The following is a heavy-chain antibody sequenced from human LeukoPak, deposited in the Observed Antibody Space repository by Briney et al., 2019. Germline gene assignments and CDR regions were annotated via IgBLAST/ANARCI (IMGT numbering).Heavy chain of an antibody. V-gene: IGHV1-2*02. CDR1: GYTFTGYY. Sequence: ASVKVSCKASGYTFTGYYMHWVRQAPGQGLEWMGWINPNSGGTNYAQQLQGRLTMTRDTSISTAYMELSRLRSDDTAVYYCARVKTMIIVVSLFDYWGQGTLVTVSS. CDR3: ARVKTMIIVVSLFDY. J-gene: IGHJ4*02. D-gene: IGHD3-22*01. CDR2: INPNSGGT.